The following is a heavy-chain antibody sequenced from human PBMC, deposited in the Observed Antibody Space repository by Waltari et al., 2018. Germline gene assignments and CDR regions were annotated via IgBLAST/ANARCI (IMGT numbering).Heavy chain of an antibody. Sequence: QVQLQQWGAGLLKPSETLSLTCAVYGGSFSGYYWSWIRQPPGKGLEWIGEINHSGSTNYNPSLKSRVTISVDTSNNQFSLKLSSVTAADTAVYYCARGPRFLEWLQPSYYYYYYMDVWGKGTTVTVSS. D-gene: IGHD3-3*01. CDR2: INHSGST. CDR1: GGSFSGYY. V-gene: IGHV4-34*01. J-gene: IGHJ6*03. CDR3: ARGPRFLEWLQPSYYYYYYMDV.